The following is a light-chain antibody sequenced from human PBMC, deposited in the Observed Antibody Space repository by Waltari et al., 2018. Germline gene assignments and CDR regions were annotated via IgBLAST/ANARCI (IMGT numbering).Light chain of an antibody. J-gene: IGKJ1*01. CDR2: AAS. V-gene: IGKV1-39*01. CDR3: QQSYTTPTWT. Sequence: DIQMTQSPSSLSASVGDRVTITCRASQSINNYLKWYQQNPGKAPKLLIYAASSLQGGVPSRFSGSGSGTDFTLTISSLQPEDFATYYCQQSYTTPTWTFGQGTKVEIK. CDR1: QSINNY.